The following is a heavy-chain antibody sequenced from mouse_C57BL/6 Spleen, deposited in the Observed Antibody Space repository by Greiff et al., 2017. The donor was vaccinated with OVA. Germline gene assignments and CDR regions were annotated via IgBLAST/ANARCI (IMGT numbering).Heavy chain of an antibody. J-gene: IGHJ4*01. V-gene: IGHV1-54*01. CDR2: INPGSGGT. D-gene: IGHD2-3*01. CDR1: GYAFTNYL. CDR3: ARSGDDGYFYAMDY. Sequence: VQLQQSGAELVRPGTSVKVSCKASGYAFTNYLIEWVKQRPGQGLEWIGVINPGSGGTNYNEKFKGKATLTADKSSSTAYMQLSSLTSEDSAVYFCARSGDDGYFYAMDYWGQGTSVTVSS.